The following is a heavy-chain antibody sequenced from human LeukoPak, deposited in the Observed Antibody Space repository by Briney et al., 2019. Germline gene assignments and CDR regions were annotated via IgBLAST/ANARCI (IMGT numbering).Heavy chain of an antibody. Sequence: GRSLRLSCAASGFTFSSYSMNWVRQAPGKGLEWVSYISSNSNTIYYADSVKGRFTISRDNAKNSLYLQMNSLRAEDTAVYYCARPRHREKGLYTWGQGTLVTVSS. D-gene: IGHD3-16*01. CDR1: GFTFSSYS. CDR2: ISSNSNTI. CDR3: ARPRHREKGLYT. J-gene: IGHJ4*02. V-gene: IGHV3-48*04.